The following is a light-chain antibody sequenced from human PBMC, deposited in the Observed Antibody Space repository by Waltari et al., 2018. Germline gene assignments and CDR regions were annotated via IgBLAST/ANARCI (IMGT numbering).Light chain of an antibody. CDR2: SNE. Sequence: QSVLTQAPSVSGTPGQRVTISCSGTNYNIGSGPVNWYQQVPGMSPKLLIYSNEQRPSGVPDRFYGSKSGTSASLAISGLQSEDEADYYCATWDGRVNGVLFGGGTKVTVL. V-gene: IGLV1-44*01. CDR3: ATWDGRVNGVL. CDR1: NYNIGSGP. J-gene: IGLJ2*01.